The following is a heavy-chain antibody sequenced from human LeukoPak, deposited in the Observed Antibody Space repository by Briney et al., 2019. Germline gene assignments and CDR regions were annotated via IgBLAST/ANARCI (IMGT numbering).Heavy chain of an antibody. J-gene: IGHJ4*02. CDR2: INPNSGGT. Sequence: ASVKVSCKASGYKFTGYYMHWVRQAPGQGLEWVGWINPNSGGTNYAQKFQGRVIMTRDTSISTAYMELTRLRSDDTAVYYCARVPHGDFNRALNRTFDCWGQGTRVTVSS. V-gene: IGHV1-2*02. D-gene: IGHD4-17*01. CDR1: GYKFTGYY. CDR3: ARVPHGDFNRALNRTFDC.